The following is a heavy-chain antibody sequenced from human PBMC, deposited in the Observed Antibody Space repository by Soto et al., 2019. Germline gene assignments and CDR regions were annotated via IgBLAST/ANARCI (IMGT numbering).Heavy chain of an antibody. V-gene: IGHV2-5*02. J-gene: IGHJ1*01. CDR3: AHIPSPTVTTSAEYFQH. CDR2: IYWDDDK. D-gene: IGHD4-17*01. Sequence: QITLKESGPTLVKPTQTLTLTCTFSGFSLSTNGVGVSWIRQPPGKALEWLALIYWDDDKRYSPSLKSRLTITKDTSKNQVVRTMTNVDPVDTGTYYCAHIPSPTVTTSAEYFQHWGQGTLVTVSS. CDR1: GFSLSTNGVG.